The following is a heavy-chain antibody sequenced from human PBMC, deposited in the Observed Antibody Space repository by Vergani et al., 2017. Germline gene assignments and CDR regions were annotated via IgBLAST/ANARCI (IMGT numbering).Heavy chain of an antibody. CDR1: GFTFSSYA. V-gene: IGHV3-64D*06. J-gene: IGHJ3*02. Sequence: EVQLVESGGGLVQPGGSLRLSCSASGFTFSSYAMHWVRQAPGKGLEYVSAISSNGGSTYYADSVKGRFTISRDNSKKTLYLQMSSLRTEDTAVYYCVKIAYYYDSSGYGHGAFDIWGQGTMVTVSS. D-gene: IGHD3-22*01. CDR2: ISSNGGST. CDR3: VKIAYYYDSSGYGHGAFDI.